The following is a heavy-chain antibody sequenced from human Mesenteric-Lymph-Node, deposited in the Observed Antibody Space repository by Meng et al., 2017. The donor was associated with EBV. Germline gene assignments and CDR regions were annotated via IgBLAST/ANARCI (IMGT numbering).Heavy chain of an antibody. J-gene: IGHJ1*01. CDR1: GGSISGNNW. CDR3: ARVSEISGTWLDC. CDR2: VFHIGST. V-gene: IGHV4-4*01. Sequence: QGQRQESGPGRWKPPGPRSVTCAVPGGSISGNNWWSWIRQPPGKGLEWIGEVFHIGSTNYNPSLKSRVTISLDKSKNQFSLKLTSVTAADTAVYFCARVSEISGTWLDCWGQGTLVTVSS. D-gene: IGHD1-7*01.